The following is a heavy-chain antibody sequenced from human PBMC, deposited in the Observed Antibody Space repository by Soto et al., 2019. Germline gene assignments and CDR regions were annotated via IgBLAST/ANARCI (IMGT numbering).Heavy chain of an antibody. Sequence: QVQLVQSGAEVKKPGSSVKVSCKASGGTFSSYAISWVRQAPGQGLEWMGGIIPIFGTAIYAQKFQGRVTITADDSKSTAYMELSSLRSEDTAVYYCARHVPAAGYYYGMDVWGQGTTVTVSS. D-gene: IGHD2-2*01. V-gene: IGHV1-69*12. CDR2: IIPIFGTA. J-gene: IGHJ6*02. CDR3: ARHVPAAGYYYGMDV. CDR1: GGTFSSYA.